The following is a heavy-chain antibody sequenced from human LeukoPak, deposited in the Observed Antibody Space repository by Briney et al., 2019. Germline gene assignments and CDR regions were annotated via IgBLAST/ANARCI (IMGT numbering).Heavy chain of an antibody. Sequence: PGGSLRLSCAASGFTFDDYAMHWVRQAPGKGLEWVSGISWNSGSIGYADSVKGRFTISRDNAKNSLYLQMNSLRAEDTAVYYCAREFGSWGQGALVTVSS. V-gene: IGHV3-9*01. CDR3: AREFGS. J-gene: IGHJ4*02. CDR2: ISWNSGSI. CDR1: GFTFDDYA.